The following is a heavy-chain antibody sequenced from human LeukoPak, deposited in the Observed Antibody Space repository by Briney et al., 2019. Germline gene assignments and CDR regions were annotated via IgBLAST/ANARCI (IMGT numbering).Heavy chain of an antibody. J-gene: IGHJ6*03. D-gene: IGHD3-16*01. CDR2: IIDSGVGT. Sequence: GGSLRVSCAASGFTFIGYTMSWVRQAPGQGLEWVSRIIDSGVGTYHAEYVKDRFTISRDKAKSTLYLQMNRLRAEDTAEHSWARAVDESVRRSYGTYNYYYYMDVWGKGATVTVP. V-gene: IGHV3-23*01. CDR3: ARAVDESVRRSYGTYNYYYYMDV. CDR1: GFTFIGYT.